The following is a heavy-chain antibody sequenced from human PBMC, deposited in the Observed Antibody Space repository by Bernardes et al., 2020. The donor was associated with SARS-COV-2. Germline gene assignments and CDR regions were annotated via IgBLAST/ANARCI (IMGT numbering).Heavy chain of an antibody. CDR1: GGSISSSTYY. CDR2: IYHRGSS. CDR3: VRKDPYSSGWSPDQSHSNIQPCRRLSGCPFGDTVSSWRCL. D-gene: IGHD6-19*01. J-gene: IGHJ2*01. Sequence: SETLSLTCTVSGGSISSSTYYWGWIRQPPGKGLEWIGSIYHRGSSYYNPSLKSRVAISVDTPKNQFSLKLSSVTAADTAVYYCVRKDPYSSGWSPDQSHSNIQPCRRLSGCPFGDTVSSWRCLW. V-gene: IGHV4-39*01.